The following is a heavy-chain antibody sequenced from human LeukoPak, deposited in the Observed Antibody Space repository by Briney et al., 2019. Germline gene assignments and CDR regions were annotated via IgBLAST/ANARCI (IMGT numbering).Heavy chain of an antibody. V-gene: IGHV3-74*01. CDR3: ARGIAAADIDY. D-gene: IGHD6-13*01. J-gene: IGHJ4*02. Sequence: PGGSLRLSCAASGFTFSSHWMHWVRQAPGKGLVWVSRINSDGSSTSYADSVKGRFTISRDNAKNTLYLQMNSLRAEDTAVYYCARGIAAADIDYWGQGTLVTVSS. CDR2: INSDGSST. CDR1: GFTFSSHW.